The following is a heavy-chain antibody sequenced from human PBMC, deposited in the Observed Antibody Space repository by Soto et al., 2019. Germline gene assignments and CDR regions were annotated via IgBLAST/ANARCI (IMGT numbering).Heavy chain of an antibody. D-gene: IGHD7-27*01. CDR3: AKDLGNPRDY. J-gene: IGHJ4*02. Sequence: QVQLVQSGAEAKKPGASMKISCKASGYTFTSYYMHWVRQAPGQGLEWMGLVIPSGGDTSYAQKFQGRITMTRDTSTSTVYMELSSLRSEDTAVYYCAKDLGNPRDYWGQGTLVTVSS. CDR2: VIPSGGDT. V-gene: IGHV1-46*01. CDR1: GYTFTSYY.